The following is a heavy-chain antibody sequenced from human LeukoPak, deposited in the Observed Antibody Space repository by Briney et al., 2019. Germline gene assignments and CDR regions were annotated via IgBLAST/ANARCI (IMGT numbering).Heavy chain of an antibody. Sequence: GGSLRLSCAASGFTFSSYAMHWVRQAPGKGLEWVAVISYDGSNKYYADSVKGRFTISRDNSKNTLYLQMNSLRAEDTAAYYCASGYSSSWYGDYWGQGTLVTVSS. CDR1: GFTFSSYA. V-gene: IGHV3-30-3*01. J-gene: IGHJ4*02. CDR2: ISYDGSNK. D-gene: IGHD6-13*01. CDR3: ASGYSSSWYGDY.